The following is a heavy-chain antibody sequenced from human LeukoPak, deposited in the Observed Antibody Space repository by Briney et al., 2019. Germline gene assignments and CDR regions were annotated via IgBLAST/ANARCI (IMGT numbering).Heavy chain of an antibody. CDR2: ISSSGSTI. D-gene: IGHD3-10*02. J-gene: IGHJ6*04. Sequence: GGSLRLSCAASGFTFSSYEMNWVRQAPGKGLEWVSYISSSGSTIYYADSVKGRFTISRDNAKNSLYLQMDSLRAEDTAVYYCAELGITMIGGVGGKGTTVTISS. V-gene: IGHV3-48*03. CDR1: GFTFSSYE. CDR3: AELGITMIGGV.